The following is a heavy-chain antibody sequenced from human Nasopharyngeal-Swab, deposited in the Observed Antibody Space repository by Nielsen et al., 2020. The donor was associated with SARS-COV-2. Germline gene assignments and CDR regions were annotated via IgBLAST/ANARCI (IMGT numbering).Heavy chain of an antibody. CDR1: GYPFSSYG. CDR2: IRTYNGNT. J-gene: IGHJ2*01. Sequence: ASVKVSCKASGYPFSSYGISWVRQAPGQGLDWMGWIRTYNGNTKNAQNLQGRVTMTTDTSTSTAYMELRSLRSDDTAVYYCARGHQINFSNFLPWSLDLWGRGTLVTVSS. D-gene: IGHD4-11*01. V-gene: IGHV1-18*04. CDR3: ARGHQINFSNFLPWSLDL.